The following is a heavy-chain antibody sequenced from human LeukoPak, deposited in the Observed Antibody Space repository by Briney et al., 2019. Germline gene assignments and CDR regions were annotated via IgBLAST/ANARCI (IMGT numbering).Heavy chain of an antibody. V-gene: IGHV3-33*01. D-gene: IGHD4-17*01. CDR2: IWYDGSNK. J-gene: IGHJ5*02. CDR1: GFTFSSYG. Sequence: GRSLRLSCAASGFTFSSYGMHWVRQAPGKGLEWVAVIWYDGSNKYYADSVKGRFTISRDNSKNTLYLQMNSLRAEDTAVYYCARAGDYMNTWFDPWGQGTLVTVSS. CDR3: ARAGDYMNTWFDP.